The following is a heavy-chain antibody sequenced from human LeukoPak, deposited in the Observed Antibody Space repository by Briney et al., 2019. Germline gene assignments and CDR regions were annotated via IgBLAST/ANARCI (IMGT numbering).Heavy chain of an antibody. CDR3: ARVVYGSGSYGFDY. CDR2: IIPILGTA. V-gene: IGHV1-69*11. CDR1: GGTFSSYA. J-gene: IGHJ4*02. D-gene: IGHD3-10*01. Sequence: SVKVSCKASGGTFSSYAISWVRQAPGQGLEWMGRIIPILGTANYAQKFQGRVTITTDESTSTAYMELSSLRSEDTAVYYCARVVYGSGSYGFDYWGQGTLVTVSS.